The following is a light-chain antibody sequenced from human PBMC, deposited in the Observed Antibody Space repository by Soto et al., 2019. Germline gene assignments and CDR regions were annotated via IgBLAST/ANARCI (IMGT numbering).Light chain of an antibody. Sequence: EIVLTQSPGTLSLSPGERATLSCRASQSVSSSYLAWYQQKPGQAPRLLIYGASSRATGIPDRWSGSGSGTDFTITISRLEPEDFAVYYYQQYGRSAGTFGQGTKVEIK. CDR3: QQYGRSAGT. J-gene: IGKJ1*01. CDR2: GAS. V-gene: IGKV3-20*01. CDR1: QSVSSSY.